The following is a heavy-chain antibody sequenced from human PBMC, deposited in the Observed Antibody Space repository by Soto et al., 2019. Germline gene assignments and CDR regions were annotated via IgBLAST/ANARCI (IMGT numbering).Heavy chain of an antibody. D-gene: IGHD3-22*01. CDR2: ISGSGGST. J-gene: IGHJ4*02. V-gene: IGHV3-23*01. CDR1: GFTFSSYA. Sequence: GGSLRLSCAASGFTFSSYAMSWVRQAPGKGLEWASAISGSGGSTYYADSVKGRFTISRDNSKNTLYLQMNSLRAEDTAVYYCAKGQIGITMIVVAEPPFDYWGQGTLVTVSS. CDR3: AKGQIGITMIVVAEPPFDY.